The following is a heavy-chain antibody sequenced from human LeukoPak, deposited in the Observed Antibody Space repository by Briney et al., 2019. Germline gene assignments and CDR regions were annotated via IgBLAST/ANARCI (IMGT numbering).Heavy chain of an antibody. Sequence: KPSETLSLTCTVSGGSISSYYWSWIRQPPGKGLEWIGYIYYSGSTNYNPSLKSRVTISVDTSKYQFSLKLSSVTAADTAVYYCARHGRYSNWFDPWGQGTLVTVSS. J-gene: IGHJ5*02. V-gene: IGHV4-59*01. CDR1: GGSISSYY. D-gene: IGHD1-14*01. CDR3: ARHGRYSNWFDP. CDR2: IYYSGST.